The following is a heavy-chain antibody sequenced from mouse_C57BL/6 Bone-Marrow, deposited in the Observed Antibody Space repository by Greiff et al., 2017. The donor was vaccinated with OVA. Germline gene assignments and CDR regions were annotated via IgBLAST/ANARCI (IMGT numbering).Heavy chain of an antibody. CDR3: ASPTVVARFDY. V-gene: IGHV1-7*01. CDR1: GYTFTSYW. Sequence: QVHVKQSGAELAKPGASVKLSCKASGYTFTSYWMHWVKQRPGQGLEWIGYINPSSGYTKYNQKFKDKATLTADKSSSTAYMKLSSLTYEDSAVYYGASPTVVARFDYWGQGTTLTVSS. CDR2: INPSSGYT. D-gene: IGHD1-1*01. J-gene: IGHJ2*01.